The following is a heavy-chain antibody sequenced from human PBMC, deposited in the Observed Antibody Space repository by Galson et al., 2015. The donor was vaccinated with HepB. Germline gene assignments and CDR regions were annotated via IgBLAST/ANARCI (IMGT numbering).Heavy chain of an antibody. J-gene: IGHJ4*02. CDR3: ARGRGRAKGDRSYYYDSSGYYYPYYFDY. D-gene: IGHD3-22*01. V-gene: IGHV1-2*06. CDR1: GYTFTGYY. Sequence: SVKVSCKASGYTFTGYYMHWVRQAPGQGLEWMGRINPNSGGTNYAQKFQGRVTMTRNTSISTAYMELSSLRSEDTAVYYCARGRGRAKGDRSYYYDSSGYYYPYYFDYWGQGTLVTVSS. CDR2: INPNSGGT.